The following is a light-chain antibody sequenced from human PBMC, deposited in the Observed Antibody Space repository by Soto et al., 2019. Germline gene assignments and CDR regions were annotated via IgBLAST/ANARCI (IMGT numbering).Light chain of an antibody. CDR1: QSVSNNY. Sequence: EIELTQSPGTLSLSAGGGATLSCRASQSVSNNYIAWYQQKPGQAPRLLIHGASSRATGIPDRFSGSGSGTDFTLTIRKLEPEDFAVYYCQQYCCSPLTFGGGTKVEI. CDR2: GAS. CDR3: QQYCCSPLT. V-gene: IGKV3-20*01. J-gene: IGKJ4*01.